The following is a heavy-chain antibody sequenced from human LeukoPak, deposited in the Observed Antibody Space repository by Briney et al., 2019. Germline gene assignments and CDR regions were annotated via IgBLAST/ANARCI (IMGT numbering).Heavy chain of an antibody. V-gene: IGHV4-59*08. Sequence: SETLSLTCTVSGNSVESDYWSWIRQPPGKGLEWIGYIYYSGSTNYNPSLKSRVTISVDTSKNQFSLKLSSVTAADTAVYYCARYTRGRNGMDVWGQGTTVTVSS. J-gene: IGHJ6*02. CDR1: GNSVESDY. D-gene: IGHD1-26*01. CDR3: ARYTRGRNGMDV. CDR2: IYYSGST.